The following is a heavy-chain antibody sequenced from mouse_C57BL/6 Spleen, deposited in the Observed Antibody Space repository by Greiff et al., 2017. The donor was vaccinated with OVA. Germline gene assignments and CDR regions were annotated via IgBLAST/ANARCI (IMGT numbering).Heavy chain of an antibody. Sequence: EVKLQESGGGLVKPGGSLKLSCAASGFTFSSYAMSWVRQTPEKRLEWVATISDGGSYTYYPDNVKGRFTISRDNAKNNLYLQMSHLKSEDTAMYYCARETAQASWFAYWGQGTLVTVSA. CDR2: ISDGGSYT. J-gene: IGHJ3*01. D-gene: IGHD3-2*02. CDR1: GFTFSSYA. V-gene: IGHV5-4*01. CDR3: ARETAQASWFAY.